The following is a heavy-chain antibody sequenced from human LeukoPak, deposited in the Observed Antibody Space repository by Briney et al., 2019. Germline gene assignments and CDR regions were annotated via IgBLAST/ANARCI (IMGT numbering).Heavy chain of an antibody. V-gene: IGHV4-34*01. Sequence: SETLSFTCAVYGGSFSGYYWSWIRQPPGKGLEWIGEINHSGSTNYNPSLKSRVTISVDTSKNQFSLKLSSVTAADTAVYYCARNPSHYSSVDYWGQGTLVTVSS. CDR2: INHSGST. CDR1: GGSFSGYY. J-gene: IGHJ4*02. D-gene: IGHD4-11*01. CDR3: ARNPSHYSSVDY.